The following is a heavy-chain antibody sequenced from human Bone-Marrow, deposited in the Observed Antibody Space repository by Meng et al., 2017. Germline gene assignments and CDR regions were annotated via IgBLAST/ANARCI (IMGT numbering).Heavy chain of an antibody. CDR1: GFTFSSYS. V-gene: IGHV3-21*01. Sequence: GESLKISCAASGFTFSSYSMNWVRQAPGKGLEWVSSISSSSSYIYYADSVKGRFTISRDNAKNSLYLQMNSLRAEDTAVYYCARDVGIIAVAGTLPDYWGQRTLVTVSS. D-gene: IGHD6-19*01. CDR3: ARDVGIIAVAGTLPDY. J-gene: IGHJ4*02. CDR2: ISSSSSYI.